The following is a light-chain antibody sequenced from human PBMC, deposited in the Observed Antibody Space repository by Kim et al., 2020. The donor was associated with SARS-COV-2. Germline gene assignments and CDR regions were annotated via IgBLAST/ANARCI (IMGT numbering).Light chain of an antibody. J-gene: IGKJ4*01. Sequence: EIVLTQSPDTLSLSPGERATLSCRASQIVTSNYLAWYQQRPGQAPRLLIYGASSRATGIPDKFSGSGSGTDFTLTISTLDPEDVAVYYCQQYASSPLTFGGGTKVDIK. CDR2: GAS. CDR1: QIVTSNY. CDR3: QQYASSPLT. V-gene: IGKV3-20*01.